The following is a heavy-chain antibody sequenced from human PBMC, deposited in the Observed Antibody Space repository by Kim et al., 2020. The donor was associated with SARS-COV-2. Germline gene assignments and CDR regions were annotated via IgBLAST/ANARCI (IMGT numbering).Heavy chain of an antibody. D-gene: IGHD2-2*02. CDR1: GGSFSGYY. CDR3: ARTHCSSTSCYIWGLDY. Sequence: SETLSLTCAVYGGSFSGYYWSWIRQPPGKGLEWIGEINHSGSTNYNPSLKSRVTISVDTSKNQFSLKLSSVTAADTAVYYCARTHCSSTSCYIWGLDYWGQGTLVTVSS. CDR2: INHSGST. V-gene: IGHV4-34*01. J-gene: IGHJ4*02.